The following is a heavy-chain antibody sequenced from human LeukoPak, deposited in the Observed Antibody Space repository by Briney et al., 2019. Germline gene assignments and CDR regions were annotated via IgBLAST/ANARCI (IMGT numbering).Heavy chain of an antibody. J-gene: IGHJ4*02. CDR1: GFTFSNAW. CDR2: IKSKTDGGTT. D-gene: IGHD5-18*01. CDR3: TTDWDELKQLWLFRALDY. V-gene: IGHV3-15*01. Sequence: PGGSLRLSCAASGFTFSNAWMSWVRQAPGKGLEWVGRIKSKTDGGTTDYAAPVKGRFTISRDDSKNTLYLQMNSLKTEDTAVYYCTTDWDELKQLWLFRALDYWGQGTLVTVSS.